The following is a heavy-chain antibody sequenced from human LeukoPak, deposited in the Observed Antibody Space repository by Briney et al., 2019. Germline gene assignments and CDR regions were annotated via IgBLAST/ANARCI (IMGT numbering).Heavy chain of an antibody. CDR3: ARRGIAAAGFDY. CDR1: GGSIGTYY. J-gene: IGHJ4*02. Sequence: SETLSLTCTVSGGSIGTYYWSWVRQSPGKGLEWIGYIYYSGSTNYNPSLKSRVTISVDTSKNQFSLKLSSVTAADTAVYYCARRGIAAAGFDYWGQGTLVTVSS. V-gene: IGHV4-59*01. CDR2: IYYSGST. D-gene: IGHD6-13*01.